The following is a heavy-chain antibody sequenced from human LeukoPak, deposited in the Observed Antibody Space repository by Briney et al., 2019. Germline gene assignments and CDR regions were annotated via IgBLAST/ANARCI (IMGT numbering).Heavy chain of an antibody. Sequence: GGSLRLSCAASGLTFSSHEMNWVRQAPGKGLEWVSYIGGSGRTIYYADSVTGRFTISRDNAKNSLFLQMNTLRAEDTAVYYCAGSVPHGYFDSWGQGTLVTVSS. J-gene: IGHJ4*02. CDR3: AGSVPHGYFDS. V-gene: IGHV3-48*03. CDR1: GLTFSSHE. CDR2: IGGSGRTI.